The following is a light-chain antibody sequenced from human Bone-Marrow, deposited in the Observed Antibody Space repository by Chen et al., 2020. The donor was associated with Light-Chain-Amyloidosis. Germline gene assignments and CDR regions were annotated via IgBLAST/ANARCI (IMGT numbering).Light chain of an antibody. V-gene: IGLV4-69*01. CDR2: VKSDGSH. Sequence: QIVLTQSPSASAPLGASVRLTCTLTSGHSRYAIAWRHQPPKKGPRYLMKVKSDGSHIKGDGIPDRFSGSSSGTERYLTISSLRSEDEGDYFCQTWATGIPWVFGGGTKLTV. CDR1: SGHSRYA. J-gene: IGLJ3*02. CDR3: QTWATGIPWV.